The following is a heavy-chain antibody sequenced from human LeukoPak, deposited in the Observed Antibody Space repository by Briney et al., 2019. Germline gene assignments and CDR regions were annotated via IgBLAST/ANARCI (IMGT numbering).Heavy chain of an antibody. J-gene: IGHJ5*02. Sequence: SVSSNYMSWVRPPPGKGLEWIGSIYYSGSTYYNPSLKSRVTISVDTSKNQFSLKLSSVTAADTAVYYCARDIMDIVVVVAATGGNWFDPWGQGTLVTVSS. CDR2: IYYSGST. CDR1: SVSSNYM. V-gene: IGHV4-39*07. D-gene: IGHD2-15*01. CDR3: ARDIMDIVVVVAATGGNWFDP.